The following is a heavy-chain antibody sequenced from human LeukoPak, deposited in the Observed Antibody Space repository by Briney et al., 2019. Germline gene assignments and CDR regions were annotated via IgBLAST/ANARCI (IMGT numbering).Heavy chain of an antibody. CDR2: ISGSGGST. CDR1: GFTFSSYA. Sequence: PGGSLRLSCAASGFTFSSYAMSWVRQAPGKGLEWVSAISGSGGSTYYADSAKGRFTVSRDNSKNTLYLQMNSLRAEDTAVYYCIRRAEKNGVDRHFDYWGQGTLVTVSS. V-gene: IGHV3-23*01. D-gene: IGHD2-8*01. J-gene: IGHJ4*02. CDR3: IRRAEKNGVDRHFDY.